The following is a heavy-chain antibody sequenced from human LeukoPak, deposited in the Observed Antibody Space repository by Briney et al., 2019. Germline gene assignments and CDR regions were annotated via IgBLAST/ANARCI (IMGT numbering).Heavy chain of an antibody. D-gene: IGHD3-9*01. V-gene: IGHV1-2*02. CDR2: ISPNSGGT. J-gene: IGHJ4*02. CDR1: GYTSTGYY. Sequence: ASVKVSCKASGYTSTGYYMHWVRQAPGQGLEWMGWISPNSGGTNYAQKFQGRVTMTRDTSISTAYMELSRLRSDDTAVYYCARVRPYDILTLLYWGQGTLVTVSS. CDR3: ARVRPYDILTLLY.